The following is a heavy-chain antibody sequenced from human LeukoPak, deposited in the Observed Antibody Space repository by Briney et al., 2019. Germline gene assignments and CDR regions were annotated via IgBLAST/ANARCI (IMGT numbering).Heavy chain of an antibody. Sequence: TGGSLRLSCAASGFTVSSNYMSWVRQAPGKGLEWVSVIYSGGSTFYADSVRGRFTISRDNSKNTLYLQMNSLRAEDTAVYYCARDVSGSSSWSDFDYWSQGTLVTVSS. CDR2: IYSGGST. CDR3: ARDVSGSSSWSDFDY. V-gene: IGHV3-66*01. CDR1: GFTVSSNY. D-gene: IGHD6-13*01. J-gene: IGHJ4*02.